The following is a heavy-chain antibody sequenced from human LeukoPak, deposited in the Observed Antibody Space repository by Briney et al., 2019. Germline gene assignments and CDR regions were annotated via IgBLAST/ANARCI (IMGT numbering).Heavy chain of an antibody. D-gene: IGHD3-16*01. CDR2: INPNSGGT. CDR3: ARGGGSESDAFDI. J-gene: IGHJ3*02. V-gene: IGHV1-2*02. Sequence: ASVKVSCKASGYTFTSYDINWVRQATGQGLEWMGWINPNSGGTNYAQKFQGRVTMTRDTSISTAYMELSRLRSDDTAVYYCARGGGSESDAFDIWGQGTMVTVSS. CDR1: GYTFTSYD.